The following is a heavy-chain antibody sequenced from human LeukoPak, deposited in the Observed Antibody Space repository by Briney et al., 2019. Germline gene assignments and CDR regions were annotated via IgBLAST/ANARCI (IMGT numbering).Heavy chain of an antibody. V-gene: IGHV4-61*02. CDR2: IYTSGST. CDR1: GGSISSGSYY. J-gene: IGHJ6*03. D-gene: IGHD3-16*01. Sequence: PSQTLSLTCTVPGGSISSGSYYWSWIRQPAGKGLEWIGRIYTSGSTNYNPSLKSRVTISVDTSKNQFSLKLSSVTAADTAVYYCARLYVGHYYYYMDVWGKGTTVTVSS. CDR3: ARLYVGHYYYYMDV.